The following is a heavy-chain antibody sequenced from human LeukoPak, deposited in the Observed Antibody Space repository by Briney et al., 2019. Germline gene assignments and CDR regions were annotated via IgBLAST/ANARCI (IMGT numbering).Heavy chain of an antibody. CDR2: ISGSGGSR. Sequence: GGSPRLSCAASGFTFSSYAMSWVRQAPGEGLEWVSGISGSGGSRYYAESVKGRFTISRDKSKNTLSLQMNNPRAEDTAVYYCAKGDDPLVYYYYMDVWGKGTTVTVSS. J-gene: IGHJ6*03. CDR1: GFTFSSYA. D-gene: IGHD1-1*01. CDR3: AKGDDPLVYYYYMDV. V-gene: IGHV3-23*01.